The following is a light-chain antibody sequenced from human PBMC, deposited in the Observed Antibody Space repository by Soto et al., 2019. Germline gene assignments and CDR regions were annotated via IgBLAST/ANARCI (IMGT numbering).Light chain of an antibody. V-gene: IGKV1-5*03. Sequence: DIQMTQSPSSLSASVGDRVTITCRASQNIYTWLAWYQQKPGKAPKLLIYGASSLESGVPSRFSGSGSGTEFTLTISSLQPDDFATYYCQQYNTFWTFGQGTKVDI. J-gene: IGKJ1*01. CDR3: QQYNTFWT. CDR1: QNIYTW. CDR2: GAS.